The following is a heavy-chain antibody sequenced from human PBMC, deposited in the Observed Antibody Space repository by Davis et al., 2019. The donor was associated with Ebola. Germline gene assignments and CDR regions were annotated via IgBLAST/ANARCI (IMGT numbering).Heavy chain of an antibody. CDR3: VRGWGRTGMGV. D-gene: IGHD3-10*01. Sequence: HSHTLSLICAISGDSVSGKNGAWNWIRQSPSRGLDWLGRTYYTSKWFNNYAVSVKSRITINPDTSKNQLSLQLNSVTPEDTAVYYCVRGWGRTGMGVWGQGTTVTVSS. CDR2: TYYTSKWFN. V-gene: IGHV6-1*01. J-gene: IGHJ6*02. CDR1: GDSVSGKNGA.